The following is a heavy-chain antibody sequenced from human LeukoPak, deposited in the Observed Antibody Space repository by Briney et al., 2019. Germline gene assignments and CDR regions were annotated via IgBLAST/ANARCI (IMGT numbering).Heavy chain of an antibody. J-gene: IGHJ6*02. D-gene: IGHD3-10*01. CDR1: GGSISSYY. CDR2: IYYSGST. V-gene: IGHV4-59*01. CDR3: ARIAGSYYNNYYYYYGMDV. Sequence: SETLSLTCTVSGGSISSYYWSWIRQPPGKGLEWIGYIYYSGSTNYNPSLKSRVTISVDTSKNQFSLKLSSVTAADTAVYYCARIAGSYYNNYYYYYGMDVWGQGTTVTVSS.